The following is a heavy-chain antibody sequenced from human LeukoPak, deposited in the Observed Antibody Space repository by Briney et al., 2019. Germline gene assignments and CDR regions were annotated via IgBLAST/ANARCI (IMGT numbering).Heavy chain of an antibody. CDR2: IYYSGST. CDR1: GGSISSYY. J-gene: IGHJ4*02. V-gene: IGHV4-59*01. Sequence: SETLSLTCTVSGGSISSYYWSWIRQPPGKGLEWIGYIYYSGSTNYNPSLKSRVTISVDTSKNQFSLKLSSVTAADTAVYYCARDRSDHGLTYWGQGTLVTVSS. CDR3: ARDRSDHGLTY. D-gene: IGHD1-14*01.